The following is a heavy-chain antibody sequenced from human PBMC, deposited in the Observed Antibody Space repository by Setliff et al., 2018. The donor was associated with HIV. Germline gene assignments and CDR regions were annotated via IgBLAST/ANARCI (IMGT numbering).Heavy chain of an antibody. Sequence: SETLSLTCAVSGDSMINDRYFWSWFRQAPGKGLEWIGNILHRGTTYYNPSLNSRVTMSVDTSKNQFSLKLNSVTAADTAVYYCARLAIPAATTDYWGQGTLVTVSS. V-gene: IGHV4-39*01. CDR1: GDSMINDRYF. CDR2: ILHRGTT. D-gene: IGHD2-2*01. J-gene: IGHJ4*02. CDR3: ARLAIPAATTDY.